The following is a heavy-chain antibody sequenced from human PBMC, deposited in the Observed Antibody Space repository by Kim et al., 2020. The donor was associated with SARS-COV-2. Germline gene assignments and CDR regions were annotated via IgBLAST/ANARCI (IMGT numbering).Heavy chain of an antibody. J-gene: IGHJ6*02. D-gene: IGHD3-22*01. CDR3: ARVGYYDKRSLDV. V-gene: IGHV1-46*01. Sequence: YAQKCQGRVTMTRDTSTSTVYMELSSLRSEDTAVYYCARVGYYDKRSLDVWGQGTTVTVSS.